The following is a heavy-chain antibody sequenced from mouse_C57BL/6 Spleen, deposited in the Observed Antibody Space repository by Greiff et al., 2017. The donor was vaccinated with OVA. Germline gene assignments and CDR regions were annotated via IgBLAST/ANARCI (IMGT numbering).Heavy chain of an antibody. J-gene: IGHJ2*01. Sequence: VHLVESGAELVKPGASVKISCKASGYTFTDYYINWVKQRPGQGLEWIGKIGPGSGSTYYNEKFKGKATLTADKSSSTPYMQLSSLTSADSSVSFCACDRFDYWGQGTPLTVSS. D-gene: IGHD2-13*01. CDR2: IGPGSGST. CDR3: ACDRFDY. V-gene: IGHV1-77*01. CDR1: GYTFTDYY.